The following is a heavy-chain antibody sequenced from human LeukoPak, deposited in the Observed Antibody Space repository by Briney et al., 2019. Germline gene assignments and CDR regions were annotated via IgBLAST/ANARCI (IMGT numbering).Heavy chain of an antibody. CDR2: ITGSGDTT. CDR3: AKDQWDY. CDR1: GFTFSNYD. J-gene: IGHJ4*02. Sequence: GGSLRLSCVASGFTFSNYDMSWVRQAPGKGLEWVSAITGSGDTTFYADSVEGRFTIPRDNSKSTVLLQLSSLRAEDTAVYYCAKDQWDYWGQGTLVTVSS. D-gene: IGHD6-19*01. V-gene: IGHV3-23*01.